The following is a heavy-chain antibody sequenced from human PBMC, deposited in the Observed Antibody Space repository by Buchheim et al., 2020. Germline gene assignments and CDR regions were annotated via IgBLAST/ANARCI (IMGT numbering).Heavy chain of an antibody. CDR2: ISFDGTKK. Sequence: QEQLVESGGGVVQPGRSLRLSCAASGFSFSSYDMHWVRQAPGKGLEWVAVISFDGTKKYYGDSVKVRVTISRDNSIKKLSLQMNSLGVEDTALYYCATKGGYSYGDDAFDIWGQGT. D-gene: IGHD5-18*01. V-gene: IGHV3-30*03. CDR1: GFSFSSYD. J-gene: IGHJ3*02. CDR3: ATKGGYSYGDDAFDI.